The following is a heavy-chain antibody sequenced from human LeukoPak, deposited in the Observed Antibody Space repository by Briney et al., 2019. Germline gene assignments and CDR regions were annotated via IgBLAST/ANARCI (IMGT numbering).Heavy chain of an antibody. D-gene: IGHD1-26*01. CDR3: ASFSHPRVGPTTWVFV. CDR1: GFAFSSYS. Sequence: PGGSLRLSCAASGFAFSSYSMHWVRQAPGKGLGWVAVISYDGSNKYYADSVKGRFTISRDNSRNTLFLQMNSLRAEDTAVYYCASFSHPRVGPTTWVFVRGQGTLVTVSS. J-gene: IGHJ4*02. V-gene: IGHV3-30-3*01. CDR2: ISYDGSNK.